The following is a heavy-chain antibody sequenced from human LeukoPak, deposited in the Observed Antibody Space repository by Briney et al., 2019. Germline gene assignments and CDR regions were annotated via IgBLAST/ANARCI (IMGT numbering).Heavy chain of an antibody. Sequence: GGSLRLFCTPWRYTFRIYGMHWVRHATGKGLEWVTLISNDGRNKSYAESVKGRFTISRDNTRNTLFLQMDSLRAEATAGYYSAKETRYSSTTRYHTFDYWGQGTLVTFSS. CDR3: AKETRYSSTTRYHTFDY. V-gene: IGHV3-30*18. J-gene: IGHJ4*02. CDR1: RYTFRIYG. D-gene: IGHD2-2*01. CDR2: ISNDGRNK.